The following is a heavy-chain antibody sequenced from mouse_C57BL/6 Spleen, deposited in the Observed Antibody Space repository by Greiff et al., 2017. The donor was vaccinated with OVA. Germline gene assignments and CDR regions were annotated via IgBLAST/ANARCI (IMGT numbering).Heavy chain of an antibody. J-gene: IGHJ2*01. V-gene: IGHV1-7*01. CDR2: INPSSGYT. CDR1: GYTFTSYW. CDR3: ERSNTTVEYYFDY. Sequence: QVQLQQSGAELAKPGASVKLSCKASGYTFTSYWMHWVKQRPGQGLEWIGYINPSSGYTKYNQKFKDKATLTADKSSSTAYMQLSSLTYEDSAVYYCERSNTTVEYYFDYWGQGTTLTVSS. D-gene: IGHD1-1*01.